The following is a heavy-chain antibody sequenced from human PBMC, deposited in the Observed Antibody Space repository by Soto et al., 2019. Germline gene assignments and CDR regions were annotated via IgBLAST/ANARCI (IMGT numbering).Heavy chain of an antibody. D-gene: IGHD2-2*01. CDR3: AREETAAASHEGNWFAP. CDR1: GYTFTAYY. CDR2: INPNSVGT. V-gene: IGHV1-2*06. Sequence: QVQLVQSGAEVKKPGASVKVSCKASGYTFTAYYMHWVRQAPGQGLEWMGRINPNSVGTNYAQKFQGRVTMTRDTSISTDYMELSRLRSDDTAIYYCAREETAAASHEGNWFAPWGQGTLVTVSS. J-gene: IGHJ5*02.